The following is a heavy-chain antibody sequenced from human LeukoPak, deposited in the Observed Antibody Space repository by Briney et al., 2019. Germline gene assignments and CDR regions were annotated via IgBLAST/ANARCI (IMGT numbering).Heavy chain of an antibody. CDR2: INAGNGNT. D-gene: IGHD2-2*01. J-gene: IGHJ3*02. CDR3: ARQGYCTSPSCYARGDDAFDI. V-gene: IGHV1-3*01. Sequence: ASVKVSCKASGYTFTSYAMHWVRQAPGQRLEWMGWINAGNGNTKYSQKFQGRVTITRDTSASTAYMELSSLRSEDTAVYYCARQGYCTSPSCYARGDDAFDIWGQGTMVTVSS. CDR1: GYTFTSYA.